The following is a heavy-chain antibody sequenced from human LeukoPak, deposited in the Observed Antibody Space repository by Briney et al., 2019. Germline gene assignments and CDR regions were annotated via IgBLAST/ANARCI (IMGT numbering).Heavy chain of an antibody. CDR2: FYTSGST. Sequence: PSETLSLTCTVSGGSTSSGNDFGRWIRQPAGKGLEWIGRFYTSGSTNYNPSLKSRVTISVDTSNNQFSLKLSSVTAADTAVYYCATQASSSSDFDDWGQGTLVTVSS. CDR3: ATQASSSSDFDD. J-gene: IGHJ4*02. V-gene: IGHV4-61*02. D-gene: IGHD6-13*01. CDR1: GGSTSSGNDF.